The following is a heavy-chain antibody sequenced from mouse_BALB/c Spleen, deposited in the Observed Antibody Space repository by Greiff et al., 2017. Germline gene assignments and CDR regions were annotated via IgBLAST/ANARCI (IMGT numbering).Heavy chain of an antibody. CDR2: IDPSDSYT. Sequence: VQLQQPGAELVKPGASVKLSCKASGYTFTSYWMHWVKQRPGQGLEWIGEIDPSDSYTNYNQKFKGKATLTVDKSSSTAYMQLSSLTSEDSAVYYGASDYGSSYWGQGTTLTVSS. V-gene: IGHV1-69*02. CDR3: ASDYGSSY. J-gene: IGHJ2*01. D-gene: IGHD1-1*01. CDR1: GYTFTSYW.